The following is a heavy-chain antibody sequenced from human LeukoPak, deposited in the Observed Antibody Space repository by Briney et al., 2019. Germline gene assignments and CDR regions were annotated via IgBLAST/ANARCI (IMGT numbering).Heavy chain of an antibody. D-gene: IGHD3-22*01. CDR1: GYTFTSYY. V-gene: IGHV1-46*01. J-gene: IGHJ6*03. CDR2: INPSGGST. Sequence: ASVKVSCKASGYTFTSYYMHWVRQAPGQGLEWMGIINPSGGSTSYAQKFQGRVTMTRDMSTSTVYMELSRLRSEDTAVYYCARRDYDSSGYYGLYYYYMDVWGKGTTVTVSS. CDR3: ARRDYDSSGYYGLYYYYMDV.